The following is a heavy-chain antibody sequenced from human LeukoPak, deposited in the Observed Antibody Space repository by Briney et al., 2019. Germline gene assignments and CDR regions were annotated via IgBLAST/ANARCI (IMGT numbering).Heavy chain of an antibody. CDR1: GGSISSHY. V-gene: IGHV4-59*11. CDR2: ISNSGST. J-gene: IGHJ6*03. D-gene: IGHD2-15*01. Sequence: PSETLSLTCTVSGGSISSHYWTWIRQSPVKGLEWIGDISNSGSTSYNPSLKSRVTISIDTSKNQFSLKLSSVTAADTAVYYCGRDALVGYFSYYYMDVWRKGTTVTVSS. CDR3: GRDALVGYFSYYYMDV.